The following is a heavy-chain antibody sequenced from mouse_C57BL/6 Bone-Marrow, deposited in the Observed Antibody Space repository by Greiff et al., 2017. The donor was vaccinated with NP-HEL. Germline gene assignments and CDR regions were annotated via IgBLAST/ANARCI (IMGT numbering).Heavy chain of an antibody. V-gene: IGHV1-66*01. J-gene: IGHJ3*01. CDR2: IYPGSGNT. D-gene: IGHD1-1*01. CDR3: AREYYYGSSSWFAY. CDR1: GYSFTSYY. Sequence: QVQLQQSGPELVKPGASVKISCKASGYSFTSYYIHWVKQRSGQGLEWIGWIYPGSGNTKYIEKFKGKATLTADTSSSTAYMQLSSLTSEDSAVYYCAREYYYGSSSWFAYWGQGTLVTVSA.